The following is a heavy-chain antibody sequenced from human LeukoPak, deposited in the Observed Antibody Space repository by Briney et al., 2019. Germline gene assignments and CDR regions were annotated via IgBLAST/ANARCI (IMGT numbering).Heavy chain of an antibody. J-gene: IGHJ6*02. CDR1: GGTFSSYA. CDR3: ARDQRQRAIVVVVAATPSYYYGMDV. CDR2: IIPIFGTA. Sequence: GASVKVSCKASGGTFSSYAISWVRQAPGQGLEWMGGIIPIFGTANYAQKFQGRVTITADESTSTAYMELSSLRSEDTAVYYCARDQRQRAIVVVVAATPSYYYGMDVWGQGTTVTVSS. D-gene: IGHD2-15*01. V-gene: IGHV1-69*13.